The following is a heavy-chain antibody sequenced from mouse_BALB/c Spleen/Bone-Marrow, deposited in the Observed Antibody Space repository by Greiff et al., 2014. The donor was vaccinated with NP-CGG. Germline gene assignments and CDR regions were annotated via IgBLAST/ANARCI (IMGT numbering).Heavy chain of an antibody. CDR1: GFTFNTYA. D-gene: IGHD4-1*01. Sequence: EVQLMESGGGLVQPKGSLKLSCAASGFTFNTYAMNWVRQAPGKGLEWVARIRTKSNNYATYYADSVKDRFTISRDDSQSMLYLQMNNLKTEDTALYYCVRQRNWEEGWYFDVWGAGTTVTVSS. CDR2: IRTKSNNYAT. V-gene: IGHV10-1*02. CDR3: VRQRNWEEGWYFDV. J-gene: IGHJ1*01.